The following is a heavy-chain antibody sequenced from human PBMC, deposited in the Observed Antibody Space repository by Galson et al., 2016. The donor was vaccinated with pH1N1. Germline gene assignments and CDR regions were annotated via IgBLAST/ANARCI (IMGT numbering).Heavy chain of an antibody. CDR3: ARDQGGYGSGSFPAYYYYMDV. D-gene: IGHD3-10*01. CDR2: ISSSSSTI. J-gene: IGHJ6*03. V-gene: IGHV3-48*04. Sequence: SLRLSCAASGFTFSSYSMNWVRQAPGKGLEWVSYISSSSSTIYYADSVKGRLTISRDNAKNSLYLQMNSLRAEDTAVYYCARDQGGYGSGSFPAYYYYMDVWGKGTTVTVSS. CDR1: GFTFSSYS.